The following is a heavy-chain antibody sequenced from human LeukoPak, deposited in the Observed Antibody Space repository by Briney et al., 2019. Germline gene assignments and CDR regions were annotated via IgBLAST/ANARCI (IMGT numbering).Heavy chain of an antibody. Sequence: KRGGSPRDSCAAPGFTINKVRMWGGRQAPGGGLEWVGRIRGITDGGTTDYAAPVKGSFTISRDDSKNTLYLQMNSLRTEDTAVYYSAKYLSAKGSPYPLDYWGQGTLVTVSS. CDR1: GFTINKVR. V-gene: IGHV3-15*01. CDR3: AKYLSAKGSPYPLDY. CDR2: IRGITDGGTT. D-gene: IGHD2-2*02. J-gene: IGHJ4*01.